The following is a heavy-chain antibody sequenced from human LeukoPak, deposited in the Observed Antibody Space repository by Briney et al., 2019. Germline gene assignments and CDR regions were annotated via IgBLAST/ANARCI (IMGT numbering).Heavy chain of an antibody. V-gene: IGHV3-48*04. CDR2: ISSSGSTI. CDR3: AELGITMIGGV. J-gene: IGHJ6*04. CDR1: GFSFSNYW. Sequence: GGSPRLSCAASGFSFSNYWMSWVRQAPGKGLEWVSYISSSGSTIYYADSVKGRFTISGDNAKNSLYLQMNSLRAEDTAVYYCAELGITMIGGVWGKGTTVTISS. D-gene: IGHD3-10*02.